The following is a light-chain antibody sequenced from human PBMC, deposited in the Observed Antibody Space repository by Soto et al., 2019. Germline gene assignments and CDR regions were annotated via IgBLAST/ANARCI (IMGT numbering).Light chain of an antibody. CDR3: SSYAGSNNPNV. Sequence: QSALTQPPSASGSPGQSVTISCTGTSSDVGGYNYVSWYQQHPGKAPKLMIYEVSKRPSGVPDRFSRSKSGNTASLAVSWLQAEDEDDYYCSSYAGSNNPNVFGTGTKLTVL. CDR2: EVS. J-gene: IGLJ1*01. V-gene: IGLV2-8*01. CDR1: SSDVGGYNY.